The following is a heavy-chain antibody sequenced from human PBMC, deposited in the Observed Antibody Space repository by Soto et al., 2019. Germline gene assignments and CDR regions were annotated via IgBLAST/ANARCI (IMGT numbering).Heavy chain of an antibody. D-gene: IGHD6-19*01. CDR2: IIPIFGTA. J-gene: IGHJ4*02. CDR1: GGTFSSYA. V-gene: IGHV1-69*01. Sequence: QVQLVQSGAEVKKPGSSVKVSCKASGGTFSSYAISWVRQAPGQGLEWMGGIIPIFGTANYAQKFQGRVTFTADESTSTVYMELSRLRSEDTAVYYCARGLVAVAGLDYWGQGTLVTVSS. CDR3: ARGLVAVAGLDY.